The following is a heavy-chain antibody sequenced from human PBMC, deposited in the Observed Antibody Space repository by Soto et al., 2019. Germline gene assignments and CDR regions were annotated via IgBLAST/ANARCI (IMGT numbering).Heavy chain of an antibody. CDR1: GFTFSSYS. D-gene: IGHD6-13*01. Sequence: PGGSLRLSCAASGFTFSSYSMNWVRQAPGKGLEWVSSISSSSSYIYYADSVKGRFTISRDNAKNSLYLQMNSLRAEDTAVYYCARDFPPDSSSWYPYYYGMDVWGQGTTVTVSS. V-gene: IGHV3-21*01. CDR3: ARDFPPDSSSWYPYYYGMDV. J-gene: IGHJ6*02. CDR2: ISSSSSYI.